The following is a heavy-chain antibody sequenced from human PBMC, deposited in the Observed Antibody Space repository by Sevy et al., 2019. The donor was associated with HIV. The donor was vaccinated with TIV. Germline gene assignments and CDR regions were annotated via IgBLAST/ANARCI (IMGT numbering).Heavy chain of an antibody. CDR2: IYSGGST. J-gene: IGHJ6*02. CDR1: GFTVSSNY. Sequence: GGSLRLSCAASGFTVSSNYMSWVRQAPGKGLEWVSVIYSGGSTYYADSVKGRFTISRDNSKNTLYLQMNSLRAEDTAVYYCARVEQYYYYYGMDVWGQGTTVTVSS. D-gene: IGHD1-1*01. V-gene: IGHV3-53*01. CDR3: ARVEQYYYYYGMDV.